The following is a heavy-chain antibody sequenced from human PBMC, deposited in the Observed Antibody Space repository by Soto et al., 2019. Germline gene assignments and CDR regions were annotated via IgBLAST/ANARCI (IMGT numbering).Heavy chain of an antibody. D-gene: IGHD6-13*01. CDR1: GGSISSGGYS. CDR2: IYHSGST. J-gene: IGHJ5*02. V-gene: IGHV4-30-2*01. Sequence: SETLSLTCAVSGGSISSGGYSWSWIRQPPGKGLEWIGYIYHSGSTYYNPSLKSRVTISVDRSKNQFSLELSSVTAADTAVYYCARDQVAGLDPWGQGTLVTVSS. CDR3: ARDQVAGLDP.